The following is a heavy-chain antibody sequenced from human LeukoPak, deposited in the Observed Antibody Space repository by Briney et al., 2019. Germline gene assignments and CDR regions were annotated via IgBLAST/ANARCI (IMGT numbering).Heavy chain of an antibody. CDR2: IYTSGST. V-gene: IGHV4-4*07. J-gene: IGHJ6*03. Sequence: PSETLSLTCTVSGGSISSYYWSWIRQPAGKGLEWIGRIYTSGSTNYNPSLKSRVAMSLDTSKNQFSLKLSSVTAADTAVYYCARGYCSSTSCPYYYYMDVWGKGTTVTVSS. CDR1: GGSISSYY. D-gene: IGHD2-2*01. CDR3: ARGYCSSTSCPYYYYMDV.